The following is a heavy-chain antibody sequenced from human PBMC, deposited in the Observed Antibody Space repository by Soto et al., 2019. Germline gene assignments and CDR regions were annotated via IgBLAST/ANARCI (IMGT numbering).Heavy chain of an antibody. J-gene: IGHJ4*02. CDR3: SRDGAWQRDY. CDR2: ISTRSTGI. CDR1: GFTFSSYN. Sequence: EMHLVESGGGLVQPGGSLSLSCVASGFTFSSYNMNWVRQAPGKGLEWVSHISTRSTGIYYADSAKGRFTISRDDAKNSLYLQMNSVKDEDTAVYYCSRDGAWQRDYWGQGTLVTVSS. V-gene: IGHV3-48*02. D-gene: IGHD6-25*01.